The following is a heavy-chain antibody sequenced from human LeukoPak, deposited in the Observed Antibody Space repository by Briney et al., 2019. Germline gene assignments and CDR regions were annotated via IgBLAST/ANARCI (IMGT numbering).Heavy chain of an antibody. V-gene: IGHV3-30*04. CDR1: GFTFSSYA. Sequence: GRSLRLSCAASGFTFSSYAMHWVRQAPGKGLEWVAVISYDGSNKYYADSVKGRFTISRDNSKNTLYLQMNSLRPDDTAVYYCAKDDYYGSGTYPFDYWGQGTLVTVSS. CDR3: AKDDYYGSGTYPFDY. CDR2: ISYDGSNK. J-gene: IGHJ4*02. D-gene: IGHD3-10*01.